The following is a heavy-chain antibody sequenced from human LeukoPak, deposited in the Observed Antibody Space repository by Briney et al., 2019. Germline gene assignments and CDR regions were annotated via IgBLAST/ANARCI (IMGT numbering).Heavy chain of an antibody. V-gene: IGHV7-4-1*02. Sequence: GGSVKVSCKASGYTFTNYAMNWVRQAPGQGLEWMGWINTNTGNPTYAQGFTGRFVFSLDTSVSTAYLQISSLKAEDTAVYYCASSRWDDVNWFDPWGQGTLVTVSS. J-gene: IGHJ5*02. CDR1: GYTFTNYA. CDR2: INTNTGNP. D-gene: IGHD6-13*01. CDR3: ASSRWDDVNWFDP.